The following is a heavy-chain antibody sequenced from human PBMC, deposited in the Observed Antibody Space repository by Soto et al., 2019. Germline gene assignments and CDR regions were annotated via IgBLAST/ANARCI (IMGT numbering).Heavy chain of an antibody. CDR1: GASLSGYY. CDR3: AKHIGFCSGYGCYRGFDC. CDR2: TNDSGST. D-gene: IGHD2-15*01. Sequence: QVQLQQWGAGLLKPSETLSLTCAVSGASLSGYYRSWIRQPPGKGLEWIGETNDSGSTSYNPSLRCRVTISVDTSKNQFSLKLTSMTAADTSVYYSAKHIGFCSGYGCYRGFDCWGQGTLVTVSS. J-gene: IGHJ4*02. V-gene: IGHV4-34*01.